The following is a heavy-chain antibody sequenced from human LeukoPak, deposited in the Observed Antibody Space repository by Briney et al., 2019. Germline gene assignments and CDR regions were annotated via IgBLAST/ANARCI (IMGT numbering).Heavy chain of an antibody. J-gene: IGHJ6*02. Sequence: PQATVKVSCKASGYTFTSYDINWVRQATGQGLEWMGWMNPNSGNTGYAQKFQGRVTMTRNTSISTAYMELSSLRSEDTAVYYCASGTQQLVEGRGYYYYGMDVWGQGTTVTVSS. CDR1: GYTFTSYD. CDR2: MNPNSGNT. D-gene: IGHD6-13*01. V-gene: IGHV1-8*01. CDR3: ASGTQQLVEGRGYYYYGMDV.